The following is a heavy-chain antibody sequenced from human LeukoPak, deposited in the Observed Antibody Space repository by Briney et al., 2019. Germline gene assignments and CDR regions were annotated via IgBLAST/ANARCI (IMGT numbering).Heavy chain of an antibody. CDR3: ARGRNWQTFYHYSMDV. CDR2: INHGGVT. Sequence: PSETLSLTCGVSGGSFSGHYWTWLRQTPGKGLEWMGEINHGGVTNYTPSLKSRVSISIDTSTNEVSLNMSSVTAADTGIYYCARGRNWQTFYHYSMDVWGKGATVTVS. V-gene: IGHV4-34*01. J-gene: IGHJ6*03. D-gene: IGHD1-14*01. CDR1: GGSFSGHY.